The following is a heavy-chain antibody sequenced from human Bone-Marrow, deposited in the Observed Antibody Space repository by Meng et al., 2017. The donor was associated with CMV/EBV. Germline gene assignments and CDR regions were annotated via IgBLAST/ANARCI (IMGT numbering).Heavy chain of an antibody. CDR2: VDPSDSST. CDR3: TRGGVAGTGRDYFDY. V-gene: IGHV5-10-1*04. J-gene: IGHJ4*02. CDR1: GYSSSNYW. D-gene: IGHD6-19*01. Sequence: SGYSSSNYWFIWLRHMPGKGLEWMGRVDPSDSSTNYSPSFQGQVTISADKSISTAYLHWSSLKASDTAMYYCTRGGVAGTGRDYFDYWGQGTLVTVSS.